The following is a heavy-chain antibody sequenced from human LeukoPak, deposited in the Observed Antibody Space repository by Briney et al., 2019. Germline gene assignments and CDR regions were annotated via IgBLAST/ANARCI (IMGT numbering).Heavy chain of an antibody. CDR3: ARKSSSSDY. D-gene: IGHD3-10*01. CDR1: GFTFSDYY. V-gene: IGHV3-11*03. Sequence: PGGSLRLSCAAPGFTFSDYYMSWIRQAPGKGLKWVSYISSSSSYTNYADSVKGRFTISRDNAKNSLYLQMNSLRAEDTAVYYCARKSSSSDYWGQGTLVTVSS. J-gene: IGHJ4*02. CDR2: ISSSSSYT.